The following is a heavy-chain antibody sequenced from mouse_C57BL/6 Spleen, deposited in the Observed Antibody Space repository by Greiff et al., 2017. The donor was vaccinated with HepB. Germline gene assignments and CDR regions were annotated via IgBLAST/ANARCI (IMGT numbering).Heavy chain of an antibody. CDR3: ARGRAYYSNYDAMDY. J-gene: IGHJ4*01. CDR2: ISYSGST. Sequence: EVQLQQSGPGMVKPSQSLSLTCTVTGYSITSGYDWHWIRHFPGNKLEWMGYISYSGSTNYNPSLKSRISITHDTSKNHFFLKLNSVTTEDTATYYCARGRAYYSNYDAMDYWGQGTSVTVSS. CDR1: GYSITSGYD. D-gene: IGHD2-5*01. V-gene: IGHV3-1*01.